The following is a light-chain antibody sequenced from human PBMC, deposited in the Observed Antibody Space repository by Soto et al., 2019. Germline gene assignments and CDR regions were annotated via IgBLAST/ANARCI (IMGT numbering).Light chain of an antibody. V-gene: IGLV2-11*01. CDR1: SSDVGGYNY. CDR3: CSYAGRYTWV. CDR2: DVS. J-gene: IGLJ1*01. Sequence: QSVLTQPRSVSGSPGQSVTISCTGTSSDVGGYNYVSWYQQHPGKAPKLMMYDVSKRPSGVPDRFSGSKSGNTASLTISGLQAEDEADYYCCSYAGRYTWVFGTGTKLTVL.